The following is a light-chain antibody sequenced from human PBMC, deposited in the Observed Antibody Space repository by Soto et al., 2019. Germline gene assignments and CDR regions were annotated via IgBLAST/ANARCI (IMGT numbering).Light chain of an antibody. CDR3: LQALQSLT. V-gene: IGKV2-28*01. CDR2: FGS. J-gene: IGKJ5*01. Sequence: EIVMTQSPLTLPVTPGEPAPLSCRSSQSLLYNNTYNYLDWYVQKPGQSPQLLIYFGSNRAPGVPDRFSGSGSGTDFTLNINRVEAEDVGTYYCLQALQSLTFGQGTKLEIK. CDR1: QSLLYNNTYNY.